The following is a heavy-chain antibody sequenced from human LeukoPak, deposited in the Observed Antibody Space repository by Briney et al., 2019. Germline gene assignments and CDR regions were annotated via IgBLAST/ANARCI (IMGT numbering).Heavy chain of an antibody. Sequence: SETLSLTCTVSGGSISSYYWSWIRQPAGKGLEWIGRIYISGSTNYNPSLKSRVAMSVDTSKNQFSLKLTSVTAADTAVYYCARDGRPYDYVWGSYLYRGYFDYWGQGTLVTVSS. CDR3: ARDGRPYDYVWGSYLYRGYFDY. V-gene: IGHV4-4*07. CDR1: GGSISSYY. J-gene: IGHJ4*02. CDR2: IYISGST. D-gene: IGHD3-16*02.